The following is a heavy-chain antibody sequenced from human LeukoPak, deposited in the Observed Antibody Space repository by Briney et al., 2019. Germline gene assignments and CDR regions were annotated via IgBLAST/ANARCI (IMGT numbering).Heavy chain of an antibody. CDR2: IYHSGST. CDR3: ARARQSTMVRGVITYYFDY. CDR1: GGSISSGGYS. Sequence: TLSLTCAVSGGSISSGGYSWSWIRQPPGKGLEWIGYIYHSGSTYYNPSLKSRVTISVDRSKNQFSLKLSSVTAADTAVYYCARARQSTMVRGVITYYFDYWGQGTLATVSS. V-gene: IGHV4-30-2*01. D-gene: IGHD3-10*01. J-gene: IGHJ4*02.